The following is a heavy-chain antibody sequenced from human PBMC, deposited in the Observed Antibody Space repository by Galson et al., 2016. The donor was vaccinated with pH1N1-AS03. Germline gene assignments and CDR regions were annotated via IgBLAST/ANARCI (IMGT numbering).Heavy chain of an antibody. CDR2: INPSDGNT. V-gene: IGHV1-46*01. CDR3: ARVSAGLTGYYYAMDV. Sequence: SVKVSCKASGYTFTSYYIHWVRQAPGQGREWMGIINPSDGNTNYAQRFQGRVTMTRDTSTSPVYMELSSLRSDDTAVYYCARVSAGLTGYYYAMDVWGQGTTVTGSS. J-gene: IGHJ6*02. D-gene: IGHD4/OR15-4a*01. CDR1: GYTFTSYY.